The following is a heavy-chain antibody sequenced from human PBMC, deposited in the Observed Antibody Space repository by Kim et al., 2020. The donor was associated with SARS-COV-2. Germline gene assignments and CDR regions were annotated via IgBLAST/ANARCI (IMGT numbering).Heavy chain of an antibody. CDR3: ARRAVAGPHSFDI. Sequence: YYADSVKDRFTISRDNSKSTLYLQMYSLGPEDTAVYYCARRAVAGPHSFDIWGQGTLVTVSS. V-gene: IGHV3-30*03. J-gene: IGHJ3*02. D-gene: IGHD6-19*01.